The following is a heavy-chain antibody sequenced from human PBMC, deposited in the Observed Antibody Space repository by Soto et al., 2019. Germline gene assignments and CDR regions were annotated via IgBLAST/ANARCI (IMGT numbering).Heavy chain of an antibody. CDR1: GGSISSYY. CDR2: IYYSGST. CDR3: ARDYGDYGAHYYGMDV. J-gene: IGHJ6*02. D-gene: IGHD4-17*01. V-gene: IGHV4-59*01. Sequence: SETLSLTCTVSGGSISSYYWSWIRQPPGKGLEWIGYIYYSGSTNYNPSLKSRVTISVDTSKNQFSLKLSSVTAADTAVYYCARDYGDYGAHYYGMDVWGQGTTVTVSS.